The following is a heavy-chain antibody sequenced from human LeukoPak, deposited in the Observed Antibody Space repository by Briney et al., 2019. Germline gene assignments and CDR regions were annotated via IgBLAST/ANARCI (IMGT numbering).Heavy chain of an antibody. J-gene: IGHJ4*02. D-gene: IGHD6-19*01. CDR1: AFTFSSYG. CDR2: IWYDGSDK. CDR3: AKDLLYSSGSRLLDY. V-gene: IGHV3-33*06. Sequence: PGGSLRLSCAASAFTFSSYGMHWVRQAPGKGLEWVAVIWYDGSDKYYADSVKGRFITSRENSKNTLYLKMNSLRVEDTAVYYCAKDLLYSSGSRLLDYWGQGTLVTVSS.